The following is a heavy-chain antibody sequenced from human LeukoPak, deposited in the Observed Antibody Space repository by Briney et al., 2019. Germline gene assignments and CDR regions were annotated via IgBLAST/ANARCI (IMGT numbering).Heavy chain of an antibody. D-gene: IGHD3-3*01. CDR1: GGSISSYY. V-gene: IGHV4-34*01. CDR3: ARFSRFTGYNWFDP. Sequence: SETLSLTCTVSGGSISSYYWSWIRQPPGKGLEWIGEINHSGGTNYNPSLKSRVTISVDTSKNQFSLKLSSVTAADTAVYYCARFSRFTGYNWFDPWGQGTLVTVSS. J-gene: IGHJ5*02. CDR2: INHSGGT.